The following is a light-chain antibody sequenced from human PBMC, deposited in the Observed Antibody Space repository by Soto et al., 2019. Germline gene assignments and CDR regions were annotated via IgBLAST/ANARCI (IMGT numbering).Light chain of an antibody. V-gene: IGKV1-39*01. CDR1: QDIRNY. J-gene: IGKJ1*01. Sequence: DILMTQSPSSLSSSLGDRVTITCRASQDIRNYLGWYQQKPGKAPKLLIFAASTLQNEVPSRFSGSGSGTDFTLTITSLQPGDFATYYCQQSFTTPRTFGQGTKVDIK. CDR3: QQSFTTPRT. CDR2: AAS.